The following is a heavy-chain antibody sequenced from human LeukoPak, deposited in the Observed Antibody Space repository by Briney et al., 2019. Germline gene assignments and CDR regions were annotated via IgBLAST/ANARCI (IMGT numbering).Heavy chain of an antibody. V-gene: IGHV3-30-3*01. CDR3: ARATPSRGYYGSGSYYKPFDP. D-gene: IGHD3-10*01. Sequence: GGSLRLSCAASGFTFSSYAMHWVRQAPGKGLEWVAVISYDGSNKYYAEFVKGRFTISRDNSKNTLYLQMNSLRAEDTALYHCARATPSRGYYGSGSYYKPFDPWGQGTLVTVSS. J-gene: IGHJ5*02. CDR1: GFTFSSYA. CDR2: ISYDGSNK.